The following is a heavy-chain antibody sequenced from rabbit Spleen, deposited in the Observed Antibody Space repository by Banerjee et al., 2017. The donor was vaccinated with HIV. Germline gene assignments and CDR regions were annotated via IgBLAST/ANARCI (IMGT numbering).Heavy chain of an antibody. CDR3: ARNDGGTDSGDIMNL. Sequence: QSLEESGGDLVKPGASLTLTCTASGLDFSSYWMSWVRQAPGKGPEWIACIYNSDGSTYYASWAKGRFTISKTSSTTVTLQMTSLTAADTATYFCARNDGGTDSGDIMNLWGQGTLVTVS. CDR1: GLDFSSYW. V-gene: IGHV1S40*01. J-gene: IGHJ4*01. D-gene: IGHD4-2*01. CDR2: IYNSDGST.